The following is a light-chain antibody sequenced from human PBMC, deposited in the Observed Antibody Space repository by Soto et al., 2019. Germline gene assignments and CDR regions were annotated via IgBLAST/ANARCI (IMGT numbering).Light chain of an antibody. CDR3: SSYAGSNIYV. Sequence: QSALTQPASVSGSPGQSITFSSTGTSSDVGGYNYVSWYQHHPGKPPPVMIYDVINRPSGVPDRFSGSKSGNTASLTVSGLQAEDEADYYCSSYAGSNIYVFGGGTQLTVL. V-gene: IGLV2-8*01. CDR1: SSDVGGYNY. J-gene: IGLJ7*01. CDR2: DVI.